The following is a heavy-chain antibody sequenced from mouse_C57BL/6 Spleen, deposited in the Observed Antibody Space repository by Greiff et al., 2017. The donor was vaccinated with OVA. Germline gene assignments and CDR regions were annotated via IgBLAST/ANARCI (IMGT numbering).Heavy chain of an antibody. CDR2: IDPSDSYP. V-gene: IGHV1-69*01. CDR1: CYTFTSYW. J-gene: IGHJ1*03. CDR3: ARWITTAWYFDV. D-gene: IGHD1-2*01. Sequence: VQLQQPGAELVMPGASVKLSCKASCYTFTSYWLHWVKPRPGQGLEWIGEIDPSDSYPNSNQKVKGKSTLTVDKSSSPAYMQLSSLTSEDSAVYYCARWITTAWYFDVWGTGTTVTVSS.